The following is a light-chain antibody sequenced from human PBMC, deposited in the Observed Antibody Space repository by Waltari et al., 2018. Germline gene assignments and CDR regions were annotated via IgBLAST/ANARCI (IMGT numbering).Light chain of an antibody. CDR2: AAS. V-gene: IGKV1-27*01. Sequence: DIQMTQSPSSLSASVGDRVTITCRASQGISNYLAWYQQKPGKVPKLLIYAASTLQSGVPSRFSGSGSGTDLHLTISSLQPEDVATYYCQKYNSAPPFTFGPGTKVDIK. CDR3: QKYNSAPPFT. CDR1: QGISNY. J-gene: IGKJ3*01.